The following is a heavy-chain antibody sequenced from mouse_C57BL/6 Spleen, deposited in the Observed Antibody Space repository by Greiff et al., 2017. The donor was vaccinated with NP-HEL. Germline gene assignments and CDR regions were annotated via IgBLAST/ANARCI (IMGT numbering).Heavy chain of an antibody. J-gene: IGHJ2*01. D-gene: IGHD2-4*01. CDR2: INPYNGDT. V-gene: IGHV1-20*01. CDR1: GYSFTGYF. Sequence: VQLKQSGPELVKPGDSVKISCKASGYSFTGYFMNWVMQSHGKSLEWIGRINPYNGDTFYNQKFKGKATLTVDKSSSTAHMELRSLTSEDSAVYYCARVYYDYEPSYFDYWGQGTTLTVSS. CDR3: ARVYYDYEPSYFDY.